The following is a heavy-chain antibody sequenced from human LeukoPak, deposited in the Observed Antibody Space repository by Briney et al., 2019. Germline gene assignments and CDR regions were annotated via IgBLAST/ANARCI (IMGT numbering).Heavy chain of an antibody. D-gene: IGHD5-18*01. CDR2: INHSGST. Sequence: SETLSLTCAVYGGSFSGYYWSWIRQPPGKGLEWIGEINHSGSTNYNPSLKSRVTISVDTSKNQFSLKLSSVTAADTAVYYCARASYGYRVYFDYWGQGTLVTVSS. V-gene: IGHV4-34*01. CDR1: GGSFSGYY. J-gene: IGHJ4*02. CDR3: ARASYGYRVYFDY.